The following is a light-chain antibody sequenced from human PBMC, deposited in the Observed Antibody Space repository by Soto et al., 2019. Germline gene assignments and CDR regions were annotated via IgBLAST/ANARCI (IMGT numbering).Light chain of an antibody. CDR1: SSDIGRYNL. J-gene: IGLJ3*02. CDR3: SLYASTNTFM. V-gene: IGLV2-23*02. CDR2: EAT. Sequence: VLTQPASVSGSPGQSITISCTGTSSDIGRYNLVSWYQQHPGKPPKLMIYEATKRPSGVSNRFSGSKSGNTASLTISGLQAEDEADYYCSLYASTNTFMFGGGTKLTVL.